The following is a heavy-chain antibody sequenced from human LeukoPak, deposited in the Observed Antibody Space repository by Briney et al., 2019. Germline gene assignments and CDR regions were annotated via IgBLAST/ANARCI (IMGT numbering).Heavy chain of an antibody. J-gene: IGHJ4*02. D-gene: IGHD3/OR15-3a*01. CDR2: ISSSSSAI. V-gene: IGHV3-48*04. CDR1: GFSFSGYS. Sequence: GGSLRLSCAASGFSFSGYSMNWVRQAPGKGLEWVSYISSSSSAIYYADSLKGRFTISRDNSKNILYLQMNSLRAEDTAVYYCAKEIGRLGVPLYDYWGRGTLVTASS. CDR3: AKEIGRLGVPLYDY.